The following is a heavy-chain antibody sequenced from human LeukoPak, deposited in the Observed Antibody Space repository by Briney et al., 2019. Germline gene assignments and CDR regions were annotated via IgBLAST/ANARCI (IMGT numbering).Heavy chain of an antibody. D-gene: IGHD3-10*01. V-gene: IGHV1-69*06. CDR1: GGTFSSYA. J-gene: IGHJ6*03. Sequence: GASVKVSCKASGGTFSSYAISWVRQAPGQGLELMGGIIPIFGTANYAQKFQGRVTITADKSTSTAYMELSSLRSEDTAVYYCARDHRDYYYMDVWGKGTTVTVSS. CDR2: IIPIFGTA. CDR3: ARDHRDYYYMDV.